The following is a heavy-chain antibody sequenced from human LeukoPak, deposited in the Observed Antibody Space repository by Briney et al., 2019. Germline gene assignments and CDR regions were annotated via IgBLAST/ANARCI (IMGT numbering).Heavy chain of an antibody. CDR2: INPKTGDP. D-gene: IGHD2-8*01. J-gene: IGHJ5*02. Sequence: ASVKVSCKASGYTFIDYYIHWVRQAPGQGLEWMGWINPKTGDPKYAQKFQGRLTMTRDTSINTVYMELTRLTSDDTAVYYCARNQMAKNWFDPWGRGTLITVSS. CDR1: GYTFIDYY. CDR3: ARNQMAKNWFDP. V-gene: IGHV1-2*02.